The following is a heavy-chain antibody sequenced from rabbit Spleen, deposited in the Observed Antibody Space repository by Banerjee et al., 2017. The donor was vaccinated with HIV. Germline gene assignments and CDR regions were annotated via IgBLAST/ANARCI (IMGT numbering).Heavy chain of an antibody. J-gene: IGHJ4*01. CDR1: GLDFSSSDW. CDR3: AREKSGNHGHDL. CDR2: IDPIFGIT. Sequence: QSLEESGGDLVKPGASLTLTCTASGLDFSSSDWIYWVRQAPGKGLEWIGYIDPIFGITYFANWAKGRFTISKTSSTTVTLQMTSLTAADTATYFFAREKSGNHGHDLWGQGTLVTVS. V-gene: IGHV1S40*01. D-gene: IGHD3-1*01.